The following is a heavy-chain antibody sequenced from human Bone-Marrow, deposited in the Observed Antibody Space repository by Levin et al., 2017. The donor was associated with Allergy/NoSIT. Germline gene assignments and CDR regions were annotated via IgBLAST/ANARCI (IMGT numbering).Heavy chain of an antibody. CDR2: IRGNGDSA. CDR1: GFTFSNYG. D-gene: IGHD4-17*01. V-gene: IGHV3-23*01. Sequence: SCAASGFTFSNYGMTWVRQAPGKGLEWVATIRGNGDSAYYADSVKGRFTISRDNSKDILYLQMKSLRGEDTAIYYCAIVQITTSFEYWGQGTLVTVSS. CDR3: AIVQITTSFEY. J-gene: IGHJ4*02.